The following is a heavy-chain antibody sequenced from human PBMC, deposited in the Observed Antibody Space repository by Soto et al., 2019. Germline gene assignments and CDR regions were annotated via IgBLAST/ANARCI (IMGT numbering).Heavy chain of an antibody. CDR3: AKERGFYDFWSGYYKTDYYGMDV. J-gene: IGHJ6*02. Sequence: GGSLRLSCAASGFTFSSYAMSWVRQAPGKGLEWVSAISGSGGSTYYADSVKGRFTISRDNSKNTLYLQMNSLRAEDTAVYYCAKERGFYDFWSGYYKTDYYGMDVWGQGTTVTVSS. CDR2: ISGSGGST. CDR1: GFTFSSYA. V-gene: IGHV3-23*01. D-gene: IGHD3-3*01.